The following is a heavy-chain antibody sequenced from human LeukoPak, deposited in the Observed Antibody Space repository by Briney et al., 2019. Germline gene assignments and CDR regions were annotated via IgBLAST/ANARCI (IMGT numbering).Heavy chain of an antibody. CDR3: ASLRFGELTFDY. CDR2: IYYSGST. D-gene: IGHD3-16*01. V-gene: IGHV4-59*01. J-gene: IGHJ4*02. CDR1: GGSIGSYY. Sequence: PSETLSLTCTVSGGSIGSYYWSWIRQPPGKGLEWIGYIYYSGSTNYNPSLKSRVTISVDTSKNQFSLKLSSVTAADTAVYYCASLRFGELTFDYWGQGSLVIVSS.